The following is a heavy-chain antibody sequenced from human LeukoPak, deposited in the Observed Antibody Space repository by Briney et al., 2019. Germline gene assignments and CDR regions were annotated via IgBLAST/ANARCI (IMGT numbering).Heavy chain of an antibody. J-gene: IGHJ5*02. CDR3: AADSSGYYSFDP. CDR1: GFTFTSSA. V-gene: IGHV1-58*02. CDR2: IVVGSGNT. D-gene: IGHD3-22*01. Sequence: GTSVKVSCKASGFTFTSSAMQWVRQARGHRLEWIGWIVVGSGNTNYAQKFQERVTITRDMSTSTAYMELSSLRSEDTAVYYCAADSSGYYSFDPWGQGTLVTVSS.